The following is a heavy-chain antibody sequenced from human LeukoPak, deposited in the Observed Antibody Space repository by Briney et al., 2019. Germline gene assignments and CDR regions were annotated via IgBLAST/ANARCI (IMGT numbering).Heavy chain of an antibody. D-gene: IGHD4-17*01. CDR1: GFTFSSYA. CDR3: AKDALFTDYALDY. Sequence: GSLRLSCAASGFTFSSYAMIWVRQAPGKGLEWVSGISAGGNSPYYADSVKGRFTISRDNSKNTLYLQMNSLRAEDTAVYYCAKDALFTDYALDYWGQGTLVTVSS. V-gene: IGHV3-23*01. CDR2: ISAGGNSP. J-gene: IGHJ4*02.